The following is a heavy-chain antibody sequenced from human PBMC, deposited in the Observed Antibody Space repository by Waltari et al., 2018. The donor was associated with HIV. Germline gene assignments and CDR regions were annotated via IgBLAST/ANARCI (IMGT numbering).Heavy chain of an antibody. D-gene: IGHD4-17*01. CDR3: ARIVQGVTTGGYYFDY. V-gene: IGHV2-70*01. J-gene: IGHJ4*02. Sequence: QVTLRESGPALVKSTQTLTLTCTFSRFSLRTSGLCVSWIRPPPGKVLEWLALSVWDDDKYYSTSLKTRLTISKDTSKNQVVLTKTNMDPVDTAMYYCARIVQGVTTGGYYFDYWGQGTLVTVSS. CDR2: SVWDDDK. CDR1: RFSLRTSGLC.